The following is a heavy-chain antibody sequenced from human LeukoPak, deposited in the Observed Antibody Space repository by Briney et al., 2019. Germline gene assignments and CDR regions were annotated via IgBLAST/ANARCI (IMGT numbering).Heavy chain of an antibody. CDR2: ISSTSNYI. V-gene: IGHV3-21*01. J-gene: IGHJ4*02. Sequence: GGSLRLSCAVSGVTFSSYSMNWVRQAPGKGLEWVSSISSTSNYINYADSVKGRFTISRDNAKNSLSLQMNSLRAEDTAVYYCAVASGTYWGQGTLVTVSS. CDR1: GVTFSSYS. D-gene: IGHD3-10*01. CDR3: AVASGTY.